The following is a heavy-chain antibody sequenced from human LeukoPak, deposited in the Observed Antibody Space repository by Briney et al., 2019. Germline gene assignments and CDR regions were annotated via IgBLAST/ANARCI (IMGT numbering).Heavy chain of an antibody. CDR3: ARVDDILTGYALGY. D-gene: IGHD3-9*01. J-gene: IGHJ4*02. V-gene: IGHV1-2*02. CDR2: INPNSGGT. Sequence: ASVKVSCKASGYTFTGYYMRWVRQAPGQGLEWMGWINPNSGGTNYAQKFQGRVTMTRDTSISTAYMELSRLRSDDTAVYYCARVDDILTGYALGYWGQGNLVTVSS. CDR1: GYTFTGYY.